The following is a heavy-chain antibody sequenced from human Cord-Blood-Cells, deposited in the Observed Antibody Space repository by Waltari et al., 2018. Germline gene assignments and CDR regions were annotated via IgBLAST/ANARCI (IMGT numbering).Heavy chain of an antibody. Sequence: QVQLVQSGAEVKKPGASVKVSCKASGYTFTSYYMHWVRQAPGQGLEWMGIINPGGGSTSYAQKCQGRVTMTRDTSTSTVYMELSSLRSEDTAVYYCARGGGSNAFDIWGQGTMVTVSS. CDR1: GYTFTSYY. CDR3: ARGGGSNAFDI. J-gene: IGHJ3*02. V-gene: IGHV1-46*01. D-gene: IGHD3-16*01. CDR2: INPGGGST.